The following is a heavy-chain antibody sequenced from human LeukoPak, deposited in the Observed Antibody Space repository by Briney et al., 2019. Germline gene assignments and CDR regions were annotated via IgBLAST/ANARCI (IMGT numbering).Heavy chain of an antibody. CDR1: GDSVSSNSAA. V-gene: IGHV6-1*01. CDR2: TYYRSKWYN. J-gene: IGHJ4*02. Sequence: SQTLSLTCAISGDSVSSNSAAWNWIRQSPSRGLEWLGRTYYRSKWYNDYAVSVKSRITINPDTSKNQFSLQLNSVTPEDAAVYYCARSLLWFGELLYYFDYWGQGTLVTVSS. CDR3: ARSLLWFGELLYYFDY. D-gene: IGHD3-10*01.